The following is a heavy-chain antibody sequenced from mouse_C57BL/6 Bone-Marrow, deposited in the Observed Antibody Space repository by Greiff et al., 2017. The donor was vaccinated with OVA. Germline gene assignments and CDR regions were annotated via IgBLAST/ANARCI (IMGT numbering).Heavy chain of an antibody. V-gene: IGHV10-1*01. CDR1: GFSFNTYA. CDR3: VRHDVYWYFDV. CDR2: IRSKSNNYAT. Sequence: EVKLVESGGGLVQPKGSLKLSCAASGFSFNTYAMNWVRQAPGKGLEWVARIRSKSNNYATYYVDSVKDRFTISRDDSESMLYLQMNNLKTEDTAMYYCVRHDVYWYFDVWGTGTTVTVSS. D-gene: IGHD2-3*01. J-gene: IGHJ1*03.